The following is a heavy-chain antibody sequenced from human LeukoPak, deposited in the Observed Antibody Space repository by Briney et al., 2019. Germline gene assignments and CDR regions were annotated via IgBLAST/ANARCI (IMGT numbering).Heavy chain of an antibody. Sequence: GGSLRLSCAASGFTFSSYEMNWVRQAPGKGLEWVSYISSSGGTIYYADSVKGRFTISRDNAKNSLYLQMNSLRAEDTAVYYCAREPYYYGSGSRFDYWGQGTLVTVSS. J-gene: IGHJ4*02. CDR3: AREPYYYGSGSRFDY. V-gene: IGHV3-48*03. CDR1: GFTFSSYE. D-gene: IGHD3-10*01. CDR2: ISSSGGTI.